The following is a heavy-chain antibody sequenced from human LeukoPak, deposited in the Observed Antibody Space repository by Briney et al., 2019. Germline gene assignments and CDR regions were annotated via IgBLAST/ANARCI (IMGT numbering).Heavy chain of an antibody. CDR2: ISGSGGRT. V-gene: IGHV3-23*01. Sequence: GGSLRLSCAASGFTFSSYAMTWVRQAPGKGLEWVSAISGSGGRTHYADSVKGRFTISRDNSKNTLYLQMNSLRAEDTAVYYCAKAGGSVTRVYWYFDLWGRGTLVTVSS. J-gene: IGHJ2*01. CDR3: AKAGGSVTRVYWYFDL. CDR1: GFTFSSYA. D-gene: IGHD4-17*01.